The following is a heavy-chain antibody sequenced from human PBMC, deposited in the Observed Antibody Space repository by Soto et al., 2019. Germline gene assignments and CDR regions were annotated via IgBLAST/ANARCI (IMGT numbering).Heavy chain of an antibody. CDR1: GFTFSSYG. CDR2: ISKDGSTK. D-gene: IGHD6-13*01. CDR3: ARDIYSTQYNWFDP. V-gene: IGHV3-30*03. J-gene: IGHJ5*02. Sequence: GGSLRLSCAASGFTFSSYGMHWVRQAPGKGLEWVAVISKDGSTKYDADSVKGRFTISRDNSKNTLYLQMNSLRAEDTAVYYCARDIYSTQYNWFDPWGQGTLVTVSS.